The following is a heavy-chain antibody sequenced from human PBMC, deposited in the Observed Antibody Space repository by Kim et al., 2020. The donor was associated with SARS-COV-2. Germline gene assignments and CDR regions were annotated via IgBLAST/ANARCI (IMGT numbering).Heavy chain of an antibody. J-gene: IGHJ3*02. D-gene: IGHD6-13*01. V-gene: IGHV3-9*01. CDR3: ASGAAGYPDAFDI. Sequence: YADSVKGRFTISRDNAKNSLYLQMNSLRAEDTALYDCASGAAGYPDAFDIWGQGTMVTVSS.